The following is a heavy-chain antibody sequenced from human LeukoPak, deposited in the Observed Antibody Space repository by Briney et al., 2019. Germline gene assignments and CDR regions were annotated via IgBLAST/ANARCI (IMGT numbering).Heavy chain of an antibody. J-gene: IGHJ4*02. D-gene: IGHD3-3*01. V-gene: IGHV3-74*01. Sequence: PGGSLRLSCVASGFSFSSYWMHWVRHAPGKGLMWVSRVSGDGRTTNYADYVKGRFTISKDDTENTVYLQMNSLRDEDTAVYYCAKDQDFRGQGTLVTVSS. CDR2: VSGDGRTT. CDR3: AKDQDF. CDR1: GFSFSSYW.